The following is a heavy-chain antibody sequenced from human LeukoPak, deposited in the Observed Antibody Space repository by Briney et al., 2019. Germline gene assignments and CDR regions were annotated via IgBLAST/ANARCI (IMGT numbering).Heavy chain of an antibody. D-gene: IGHD4-23*01. CDR2: IDYSGST. Sequence: SETLSLTCTVSGGSISSYYWSWIRQPPGKGLEWIGYIDYSGSTAYNPSLNGRVAVSVDTSKNQFSLKLRSVTAADTAVYYCARLNGGNWGPGILVTVPS. CDR1: GGSISSYY. V-gene: IGHV4-59*08. CDR3: ARLNGGN. J-gene: IGHJ4*02.